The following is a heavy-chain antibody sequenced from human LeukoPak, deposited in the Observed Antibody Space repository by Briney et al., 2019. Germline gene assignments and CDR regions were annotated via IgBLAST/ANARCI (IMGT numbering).Heavy chain of an antibody. V-gene: IGHV4-59*01. D-gene: IGHD4-17*01. J-gene: IGHJ4*02. CDR3: VYPTSYGDYYFDY. CDR2: IYYSGST. Sequence: SETLSLTCTVSGGSISSYYWSWIRQPPGKGLEWIGYIYYSGSTNYNPSLKSRVTISVDTSKNQFSLKLSSVTAADTAVYYCVYPTSYGDYYFDYWGQGTLVTVSS. CDR1: GGSISSYY.